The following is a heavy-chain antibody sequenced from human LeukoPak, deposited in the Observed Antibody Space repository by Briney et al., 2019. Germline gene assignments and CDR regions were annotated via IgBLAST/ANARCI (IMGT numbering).Heavy chain of an antibody. Sequence: GRSLRLSCAASGFTFSSYAMHWVRQAPGKGLEWVAVISYDGSNKYYADSVKGRFTISRDNSKNTLYLQMNSLRAEDTAVYYCARDLSWELTIIDYWGQGTLVIVSS. V-gene: IGHV3-30-3*01. CDR3: ARDLSWELTIIDY. D-gene: IGHD1-26*01. J-gene: IGHJ4*02. CDR2: ISYDGSNK. CDR1: GFTFSSYA.